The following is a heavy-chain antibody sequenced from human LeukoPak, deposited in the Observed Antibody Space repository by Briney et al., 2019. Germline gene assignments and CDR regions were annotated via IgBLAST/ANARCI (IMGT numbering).Heavy chain of an antibody. CDR2: ISGSGGST. Sequence: GGSLRLSCAASGFTSSSYAMSWVRQAPGKGLEWVSAISGSGGSTYYADSVKGRFTISRDNSKNTLHLQMNSLRAEDTAVYYCAKGVIFWSGTYYFDYWGQGTLVTVSS. D-gene: IGHD3-3*01. CDR1: GFTSSSYA. J-gene: IGHJ4*02. V-gene: IGHV3-23*01. CDR3: AKGVIFWSGTYYFDY.